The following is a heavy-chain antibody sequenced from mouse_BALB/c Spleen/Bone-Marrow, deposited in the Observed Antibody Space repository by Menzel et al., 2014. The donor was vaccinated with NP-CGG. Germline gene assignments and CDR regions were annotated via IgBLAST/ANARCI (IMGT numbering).Heavy chain of an antibody. Sequence: DVKLQESGAELVKPGASVKLSCTASGFNIKDTYMHWVKQRPEQGLEWIGRIDPANGNTKYDPKFQGKATITADTSSNTAYLQLSSLTSEDTAVYYCARWEYYAMDYWGQGTLVTVSS. CDR3: ARWEYYAMDY. J-gene: IGHJ4*01. CDR2: IDPANGNT. D-gene: IGHD4-1*01. CDR1: GFNIKDTY. V-gene: IGHV14-3*02.